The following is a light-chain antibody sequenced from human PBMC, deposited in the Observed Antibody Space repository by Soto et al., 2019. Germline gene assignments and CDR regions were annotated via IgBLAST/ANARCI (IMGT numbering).Light chain of an antibody. CDR1: QSVSSSY. V-gene: IGKV3-20*01. CDR3: QQCGSSPPYT. Sequence: DIVLTQSPGTLSLSPGERATLSCRASQSVSSSYLAWYQQKPGQAPRLLIYGASSRATGVPDRFSGSGSGTDFTLTISRLEPEDFAVYYCQQCGSSPPYTFGQGTKLEIK. J-gene: IGKJ2*01. CDR2: GAS.